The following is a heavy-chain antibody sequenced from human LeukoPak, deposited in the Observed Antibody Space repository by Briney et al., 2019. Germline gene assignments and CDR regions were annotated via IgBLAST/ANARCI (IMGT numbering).Heavy chain of an antibody. J-gene: IGHJ4*02. Sequence: SETLSLTCTVSGGSISSSNYYWAWIRQPPGKGLEWLGSIYYSGSTYYNPSLKSRVTISVDTSKNQFSLKLSSVTAADTAVYYCAGRITMVRGVINPDYWGQGTLVTVSS. V-gene: IGHV4-39*01. CDR3: AGRITMVRGVINPDY. D-gene: IGHD3-10*01. CDR2: IYYSGST. CDR1: GGSISSSNYY.